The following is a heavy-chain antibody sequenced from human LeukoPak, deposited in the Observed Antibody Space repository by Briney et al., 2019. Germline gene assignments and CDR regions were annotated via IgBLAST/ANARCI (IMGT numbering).Heavy chain of an antibody. CDR1: GGSFSGYY. CDR2: INHSGST. Sequence: SETLSLTCAVYGGSFSGYYWSWIRQPPGKGLEWIGEINHSGSTNYNPSLKSRVAISLDTSKKQFSLKVSYVTAADTAVYYCARASALVWHDYWGQGTLVAVSS. D-gene: IGHD6-6*01. J-gene: IGHJ4*02. CDR3: ARASALVWHDY. V-gene: IGHV4-34*01.